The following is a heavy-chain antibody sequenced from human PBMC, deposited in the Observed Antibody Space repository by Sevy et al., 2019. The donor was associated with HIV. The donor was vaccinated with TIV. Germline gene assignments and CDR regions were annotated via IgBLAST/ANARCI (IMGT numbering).Heavy chain of an antibody. V-gene: IGHV3-23*01. CDR3: AKGGGGHYDPDEIGYYFYYYNMDV. CDR2: ISGSGTRT. Sequence: GGSLRLSCAVSGFSFDSYGMTWVRQAPGKGLEWVSGISGSGTRTYYADSVKGRFSISRDNSKNRLYLQMNSLRSEDTRIYYGAKGGGGHYDPDEIGYYFYYYNMDVWGKGTTVTVSS. J-gene: IGHJ6*03. CDR1: GFSFDSYG. D-gene: IGHD3-22*01.